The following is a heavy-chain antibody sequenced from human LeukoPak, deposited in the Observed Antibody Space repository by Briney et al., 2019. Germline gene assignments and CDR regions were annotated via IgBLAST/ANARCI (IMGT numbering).Heavy chain of an antibody. Sequence: GGSLRLSCAASGFTFSTYWMAWVRQAPGKGLEWVANIKGDESARHQADSVKGRFTISRDNAQNSVYLQMSSLRGEDTAVYYCARDVGGSLNYWGQGTLVTVSS. CDR2: IKGDESAR. D-gene: IGHD1-26*01. CDR3: ARDVGGSLNY. V-gene: IGHV3-7*01. CDR1: GFTFSTYW. J-gene: IGHJ4*02.